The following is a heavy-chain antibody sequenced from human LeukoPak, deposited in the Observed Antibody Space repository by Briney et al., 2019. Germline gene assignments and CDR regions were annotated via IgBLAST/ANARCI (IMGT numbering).Heavy chain of an antibody. CDR1: GDSVRSSY. CDR2: TSNNGDS. CDR3: ARYHYYDSSGYYWFDP. D-gene: IGHD3-22*01. Sequence: SQTLSLTCTVSGDSVRSSYWSWTRQPPGKGLEWIGYTSNNGDSDYNPSFKSRVAISVDTSKNQFSLKLSSVTAADTAVYYCARYHYYDSSGYYWFDPWGQGTLVAVSS. V-gene: IGHV4-59*02. J-gene: IGHJ5*02.